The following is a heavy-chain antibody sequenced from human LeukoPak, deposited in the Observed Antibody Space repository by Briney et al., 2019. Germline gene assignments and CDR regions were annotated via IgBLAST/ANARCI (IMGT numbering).Heavy chain of an antibody. V-gene: IGHV3-23*01. CDR3: ARRSGIAVAGAFDY. CDR1: GFTFSSYG. D-gene: IGHD6-19*01. Sequence: GGTLRLSCVASGFTFSSYGMSWVRQAPGKGLEWVSAISDSGGSTYYADSVKGRFTISRDNSKNTLYLQMNSLRAEDTAVYYCARRSGIAVAGAFDYWGQGTLVTVSS. J-gene: IGHJ4*02. CDR2: ISDSGGST.